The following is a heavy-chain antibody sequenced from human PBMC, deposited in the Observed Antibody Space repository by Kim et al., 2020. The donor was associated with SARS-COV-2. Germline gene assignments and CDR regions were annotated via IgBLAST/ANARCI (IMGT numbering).Heavy chain of an antibody. D-gene: IGHD2-15*01. CDR2: ISSSSSSI. CDR1: GFTFSSYS. J-gene: IGHJ4*02. V-gene: IGHV3-21*01. CDR3: ARDHGSCGCFGNYFDY. Sequence: GGSLRLSCAASGFTFSSYSMNWVRQAPGKGLEWVSAISSSSSSIYYADSVKGRITISRDNAKNSLYLKMNSLRAEDTAVYYCARDHGSCGCFGNYFDYWGQGALVTVSS.